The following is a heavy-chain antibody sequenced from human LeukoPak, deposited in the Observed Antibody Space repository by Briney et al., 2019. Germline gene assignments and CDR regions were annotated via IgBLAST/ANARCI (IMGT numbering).Heavy chain of an antibody. J-gene: IGHJ6*03. D-gene: IGHD2-2*01. CDR3: ARTPVGYCSSTSCRYYYYYMDV. CDR1: GGSISSYY. Sequence: PSETLSLTCTVPGGSISSYYWSWIRQPPGKGLEWIGYIYYSGSTNYNPSLKSRVTISVDTFKNQFSLKLSSVTAADTAVYYCARTPVGYCSSTSCRYYYYYMDVWGKGTTVTVSS. CDR2: IYYSGST. V-gene: IGHV4-59*01.